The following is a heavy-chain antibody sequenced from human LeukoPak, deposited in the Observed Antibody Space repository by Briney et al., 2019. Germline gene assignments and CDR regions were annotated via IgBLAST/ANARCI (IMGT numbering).Heavy chain of an antibody. Sequence: VGSLRLSCAASEFTFSSYAMSWVRQAPGKGLEWVSAISGSGGSTYYADSLKGRFPISRDNSKNTLYLQVSSLRAEDTAVYYCAKGNSGSYPNRPMLYWGQGTLVTVSS. V-gene: IGHV3-23*01. CDR2: ISGSGGST. D-gene: IGHD1-26*01. J-gene: IGHJ4*02. CDR3: AKGNSGSYPNRPMLY. CDR1: EFTFSSYA.